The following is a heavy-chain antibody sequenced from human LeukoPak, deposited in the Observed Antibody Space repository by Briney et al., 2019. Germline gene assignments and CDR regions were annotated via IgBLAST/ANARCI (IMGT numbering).Heavy chain of an antibody. D-gene: IGHD2-8*01. J-gene: IGHJ3*02. V-gene: IGHV4-61*02. Sequence: SETVSLTCSVSGVSIRNGCYLWRWLRQPGGGGLELIGGIYTSASTNYNTSLMSRVTLSVDMSKDQFSLKLGYVTVADTAVYYCAKANVGFFDIWGQGTMVTVSS. CDR1: GVSIRNGCYL. CDR3: AKANVGFFDI. CDR2: IYTSAST.